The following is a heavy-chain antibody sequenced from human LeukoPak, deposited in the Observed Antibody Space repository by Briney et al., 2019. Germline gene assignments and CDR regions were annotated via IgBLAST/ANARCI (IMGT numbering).Heavy chain of an antibody. CDR3: ASGSGSYRTPYYYMDV. CDR2: IYSGGST. CDR1: RFTVSSNY. J-gene: IGHJ6*03. V-gene: IGHV3-53*01. Sequence: GGSLRLSCAASRFTVSSNYMSWVRPAPGKGLEGVSVIYSGGSTYYADSVKGRFTISRDNSKNTLYLQMNSLRAEDTAVYYCASGSGSYRTPYYYMDVWGTGTTVTVSS. D-gene: IGHD3-10*01.